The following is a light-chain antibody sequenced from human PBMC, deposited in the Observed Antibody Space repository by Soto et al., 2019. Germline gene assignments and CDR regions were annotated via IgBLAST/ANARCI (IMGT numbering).Light chain of an antibody. CDR3: QQYSNWYT. V-gene: IGKV3-20*01. J-gene: IGKJ2*01. CDR2: AAS. CDR1: QTVSANY. Sequence: TVLTQFPDTLSLSPGERATLSCRASQTVSANYLAWYQLKPGQAPRLLIYAASTRATGVPDRFSASGSGRDFTLTISRLEPGDFAVYYCQQYSNWYTFGRGTKLDI.